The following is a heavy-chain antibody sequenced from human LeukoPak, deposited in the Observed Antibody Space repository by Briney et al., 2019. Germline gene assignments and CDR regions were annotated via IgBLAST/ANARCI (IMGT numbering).Heavy chain of an antibody. CDR2: IYYSGST. CDR3: ARTFVSEDILTGYPINWFDP. J-gene: IGHJ5*02. V-gene: IGHV4-31*03. CDR1: GGSISSGGYY. D-gene: IGHD3-9*01. Sequence: SETLSLTCTVSGGSISSGGYYWSWIRQHPGKGLEWIGYIYYSGSTYYNPSLKSRVTISVNTSKNQFSLKLSSVTAADTAAYYCARTFVSEDILTGYPINWFDPWGQGTLVTVSS.